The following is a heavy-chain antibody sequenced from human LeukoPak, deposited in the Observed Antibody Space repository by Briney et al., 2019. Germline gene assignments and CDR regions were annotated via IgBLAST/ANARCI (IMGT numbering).Heavy chain of an antibody. Sequence: SETLSLTCTVSGGSISSSSYYWGWIRQPPGKGLEWIGSIYYSGSTYYNPSLKSRVTISVDTSKNQFSLKLSSVTAADTAVCYCAREGELSYSGSYSCFDYWGQGTLVTVSS. J-gene: IGHJ4*02. CDR1: GGSISSSSYY. D-gene: IGHD1-26*01. CDR3: AREGELSYSGSYSCFDY. V-gene: IGHV4-39*07. CDR2: IYYSGST.